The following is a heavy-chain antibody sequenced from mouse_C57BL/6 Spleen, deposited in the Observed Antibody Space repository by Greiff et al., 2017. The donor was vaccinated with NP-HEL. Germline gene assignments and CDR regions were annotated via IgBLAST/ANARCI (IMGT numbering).Heavy chain of an antibody. CDR1: GYSITSGYY. Sequence: EVQVVESGPGLVKPSQSLSLTCSVTGYSITSGYYWNWIRQFPGNKLEWMGYISYDGSNNYNPSLKNRISITRDTSKNQFFLKLNSVTTEDTATYYCARSLTTVVATPNVWGTGTTVTVSS. V-gene: IGHV3-6*01. CDR2: ISYDGSN. CDR3: ARSLTTVVATPNV. D-gene: IGHD1-1*01. J-gene: IGHJ1*03.